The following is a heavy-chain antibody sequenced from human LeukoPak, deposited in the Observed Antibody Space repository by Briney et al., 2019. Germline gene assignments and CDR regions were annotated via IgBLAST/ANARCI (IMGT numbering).Heavy chain of an antibody. Sequence: SETLSLTCTVSGGSISSYYWSWIRQPPGKGLEWIGYIYYSGSTYYNPSLKSRVTISVDTSKNQFSLKLSSVTATDTAVYYCARALYYYDSSGYYYSKHFDYWGQGTLVTVSS. CDR3: ARALYYYDSSGYYYSKHFDY. D-gene: IGHD3-22*01. CDR1: GGSISSYY. V-gene: IGHV4-59*12. CDR2: IYYSGST. J-gene: IGHJ4*02.